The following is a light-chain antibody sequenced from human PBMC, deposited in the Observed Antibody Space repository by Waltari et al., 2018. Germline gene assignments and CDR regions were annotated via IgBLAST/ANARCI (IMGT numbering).Light chain of an antibody. V-gene: IGKV3-20*01. CDR1: QSVSRA. J-gene: IGKJ1*01. CDR2: GAA. Sequence: IVLPQSPGTLSLSPGERATLPCWASQSVSRALVWYQQKPGQAPRLLIYGAATRAPGIPDRFSSSGSGTDFSLPINRLVPEDFAVYYCQHYVRLPATFGQGTKVEI. CDR3: QHYVRLPAT.